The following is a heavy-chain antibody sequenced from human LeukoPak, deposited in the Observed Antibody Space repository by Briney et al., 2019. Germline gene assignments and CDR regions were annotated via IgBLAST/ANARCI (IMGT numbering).Heavy chain of an antibody. Sequence: PGGSLRLSCAASGFTFSSYGMHWVRQAPGKGLEWVAVISYDGSNKYYADSVKGRFTMSRDNAKNSLYLQMNSLRAEDTAVYYCARVTSPYVFDIWGQGTMVTVSS. CDR1: GFTFSSYG. D-gene: IGHD3-3*01. V-gene: IGHV3-30*03. CDR2: ISYDGSNK. J-gene: IGHJ3*02. CDR3: ARVTSPYVFDI.